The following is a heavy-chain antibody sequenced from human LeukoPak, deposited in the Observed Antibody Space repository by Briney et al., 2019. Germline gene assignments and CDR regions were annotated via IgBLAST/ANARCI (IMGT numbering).Heavy chain of an antibody. D-gene: IGHD3-3*01. J-gene: IGHJ6*02. CDR2: IYYSGPT. CDR3: ARQTAVLRFLEWLPAGGMDV. V-gene: IGHV4-61*03. CDR1: GGSVSSGSYY. Sequence: PSETLSLTCTVSGGSVSSGSYYWSWIRQPPGKGLEWIGYIYYSGPTNYNVSLKSRVSISVDTSKNHFSLKLSSVTAADTAVYYCARQTAVLRFLEWLPAGGMDVWGQGTTVTVSS.